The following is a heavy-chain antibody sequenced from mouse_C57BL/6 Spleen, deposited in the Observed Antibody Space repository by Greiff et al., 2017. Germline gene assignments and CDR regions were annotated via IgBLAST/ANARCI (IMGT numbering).Heavy chain of an antibody. D-gene: IGHD4-1*01. CDR2: ISYSGST. Sequence: EVKLMESGPGLAKPSQTLSLTCSVTGYSITSDYWNWIRKFPGNKLEYMGYISYSGSTYYNPSLKSRISITRDTSMNQYYLQFNSVTTDDTATYYCARYHQRAGTYFDYWGQGTTLTVSS. J-gene: IGHJ2*01. CDR3: ARYHQRAGTYFDY. CDR1: GYSITSDY. V-gene: IGHV3-8*01.